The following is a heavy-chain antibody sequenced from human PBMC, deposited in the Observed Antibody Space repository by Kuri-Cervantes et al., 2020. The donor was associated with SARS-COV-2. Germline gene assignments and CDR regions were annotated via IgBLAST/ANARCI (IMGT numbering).Heavy chain of an antibody. Sequence: ASVKVSCKASGYTFTSYDINWVRQATGQGLEWMGWMNPNSGNTGYAQKFQGRVTMTRNTSISTAYMELSSLRSEDTAVYYCAREVYGSDSGYYYYYMDVWGKGTTVTVSS. CDR2: MNPNSGNT. J-gene: IGHJ6*03. CDR1: GYTFTSYD. CDR3: AREVYGSDSGYYYYYMDV. D-gene: IGHD1-26*01. V-gene: IGHV1-8*02.